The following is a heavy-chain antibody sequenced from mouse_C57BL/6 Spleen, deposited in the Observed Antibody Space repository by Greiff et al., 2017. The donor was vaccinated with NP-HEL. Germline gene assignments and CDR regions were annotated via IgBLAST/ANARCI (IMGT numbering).Heavy chain of an antibody. Sequence: EVTVVESGGGLVQPGGSLKLSCAASGFTFSSYALSWVRLTPAKRLEWVSTISDGGSYTYYPDNVKGRFTISSDNAKNNLDRQMNHLKSEDTAMYCCARDPLYYGSSYCDYWGQGTTLTVSS. CDR2: ISDGGSYT. CDR3: ARDPLYYGSSYCDY. J-gene: IGHJ2*01. D-gene: IGHD1-1*01. V-gene: IGHV5-4*01. CDR1: GFTFSSYA.